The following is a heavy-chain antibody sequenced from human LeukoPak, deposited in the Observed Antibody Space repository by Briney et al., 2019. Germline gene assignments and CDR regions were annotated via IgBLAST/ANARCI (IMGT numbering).Heavy chain of an antibody. CDR3: ASREYYDSTGYYPT. D-gene: IGHD3-22*01. J-gene: IGHJ5*02. CDR1: GGSISSRNW. CDR2: ISHGGST. V-gene: IGHV4-4*02. Sequence: SETLSLTCAVSGGSISSRNWWSWVRQPPGKGLEWIGEISHGGSTNYNPSLKSRVTISVDKSMNQFSLKLSSVTAADTAVYYCASREYYDSTGYYPTWGQGTLVTVSS.